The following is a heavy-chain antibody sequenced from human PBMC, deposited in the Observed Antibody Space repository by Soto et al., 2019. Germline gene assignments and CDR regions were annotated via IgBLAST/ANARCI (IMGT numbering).Heavy chain of an antibody. Sequence: ASVKVSCKVSGYTLTELSMHWVRQAPGKGLEWMGGFDPEDGETIYAQKFQGRVTMTEDTSTDTAYMELSSLRSEDTAVYYCATSVGVGAPYGMDVWGQGTTVTVSS. CDR1: GYTLTELS. CDR2: FDPEDGET. V-gene: IGHV1-24*01. CDR3: ATSVGVGAPYGMDV. J-gene: IGHJ6*02. D-gene: IGHD1-26*01.